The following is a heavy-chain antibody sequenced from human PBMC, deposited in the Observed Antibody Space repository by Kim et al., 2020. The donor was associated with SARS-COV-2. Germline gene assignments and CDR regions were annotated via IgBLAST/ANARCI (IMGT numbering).Heavy chain of an antibody. Sequence: GSTNYNPSLKSRVTISVDKSKNQFSLKLSSVTAADTAVYYCASIYGDYPYWGQGTLVTVSS. CDR2: GST. D-gene: IGHD4-17*01. V-gene: IGHV4-4*02. J-gene: IGHJ4*02. CDR3: ASIYGDYPY.